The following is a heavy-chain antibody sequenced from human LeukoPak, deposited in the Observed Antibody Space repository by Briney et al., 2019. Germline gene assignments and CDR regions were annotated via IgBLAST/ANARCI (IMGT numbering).Heavy chain of an antibody. CDR3: ARVRCSGGSCYSGDAFDI. CDR1: GGSISSSSYY. J-gene: IGHJ3*02. CDR2: IYYSGST. V-gene: IGHV4-31*03. Sequence: SETLSLTCTVSGGSISSSSYYWGWIRQHPGKGLEWIGDIYYSGSTYYNPSLKSRVTISVDTSKNQFSLKLSSVTAADTAVYYCARVRCSGGSCYSGDAFDIWGQGTMVTVSS. D-gene: IGHD2-15*01.